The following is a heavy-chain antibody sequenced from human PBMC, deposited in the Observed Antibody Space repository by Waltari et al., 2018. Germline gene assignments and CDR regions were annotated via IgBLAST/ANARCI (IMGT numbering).Heavy chain of an antibody. Sequence: QVQLVQSGAEVKKPGASVKVSCKASGYTFTGYYMHWVRQAPGQGLEGMGWSNPNSGCTTFAQKVQGRVTMTRDTSISTAHMELSRLRSDDTAVYYCASATVVAARPWGQGTLVTVSS. J-gene: IGHJ4*02. CDR3: ASATVVAARP. CDR2: SNPNSGCT. V-gene: IGHV1-2*02. CDR1: GYTFTGYY. D-gene: IGHD2-15*01.